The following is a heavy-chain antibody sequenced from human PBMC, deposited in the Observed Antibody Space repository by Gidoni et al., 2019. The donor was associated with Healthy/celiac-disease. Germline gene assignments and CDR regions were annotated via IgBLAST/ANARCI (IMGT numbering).Heavy chain of an antibody. CDR1: GFTFSSYA. Sequence: QVQLVESGGGVVQPGRSLRLSCAASGFTFSSYAMHWVRQAPGKGLEWVAVISYDGSNKYYADSVKGRFTISRDNSKNTLYLQMNSLRAEDTAVYYCARDTVVTRLPAGAFDIWGQGTMVTVSS. J-gene: IGHJ3*02. CDR3: ARDTVVTRLPAGAFDI. V-gene: IGHV3-30-3*01. D-gene: IGHD2-21*02. CDR2: ISYDGSNK.